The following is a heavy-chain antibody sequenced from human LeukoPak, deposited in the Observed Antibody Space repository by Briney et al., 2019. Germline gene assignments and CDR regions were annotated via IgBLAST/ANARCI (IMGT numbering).Heavy chain of an antibody. V-gene: IGHV4-59*08. CDR3: AGAPANYYMDV. J-gene: IGHJ6*03. D-gene: IGHD2-2*01. CDR2: IYYSGST. CDR1: GGSISSYY. Sequence: PSETLSLTCTVSGGSISSYYWSWIRQPPGKGLEWIGYIYYSGSTNYNPSLKSRVTISVDTSKNQFSLKLISVTAADTDVYYCAGAPANYYMDVWGKGTTVTVSS.